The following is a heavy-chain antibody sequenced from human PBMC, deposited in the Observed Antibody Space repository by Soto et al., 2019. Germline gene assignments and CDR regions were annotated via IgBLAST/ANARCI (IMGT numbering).Heavy chain of an antibody. CDR3: ARGGPPSYYYDSSGSVYGMDV. J-gene: IGHJ6*02. V-gene: IGHV1-18*01. CDR2: ISAYNGNT. CDR1: GYTFTSYG. Sequence: QVQLVQSGAEVKKPGASVKVSCKASGYTFTSYGISWVRQAPGQGLEWMGWISAYNGNTNYAQKLQGRVTMTTDTSTCTAYMELRSLRSDDTAVYYCARGGPPSYYYDSSGSVYGMDVWGQGTTVTVSS. D-gene: IGHD3-22*01.